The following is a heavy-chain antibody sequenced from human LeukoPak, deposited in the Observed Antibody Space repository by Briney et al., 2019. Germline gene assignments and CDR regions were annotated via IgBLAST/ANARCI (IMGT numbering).Heavy chain of an antibody. CDR1: GFTFSSYA. Sequence: PGGSLRLSCAASGFTFSSYAMHWVRQAPGKGLEYVSAISSNGGSTYYANSVKGRFTISRDNSKNTLYLQMGSLRAEDMAVYYCARNRETNENYYYYYMDVWGKGTTVTVSS. CDR2: ISSNGGST. J-gene: IGHJ6*03. CDR3: ARNRETNENYYYYYMDV. D-gene: IGHD1-1*01. V-gene: IGHV3-64*01.